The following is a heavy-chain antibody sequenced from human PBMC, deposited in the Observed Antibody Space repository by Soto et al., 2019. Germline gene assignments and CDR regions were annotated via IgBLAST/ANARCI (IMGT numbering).Heavy chain of an antibody. D-gene: IGHD3-3*01. CDR3: ARHMAHYDIWSNHHRGLGV. J-gene: IGHJ6*04. V-gene: IGHV3-9*01. CDR1: GFTFEDHA. CDR2: ISWNSDII. Sequence: PGGSLRLSCVASGFTFEDHAMHWVRQGPGKGLEWVSGISWNSDIIVYADSVKGRFTMSRDNVKNFLYLQMSSLRSEDTAAYYCARHMAHYDIWSNHHRGLGVWDKGSTVAVAS.